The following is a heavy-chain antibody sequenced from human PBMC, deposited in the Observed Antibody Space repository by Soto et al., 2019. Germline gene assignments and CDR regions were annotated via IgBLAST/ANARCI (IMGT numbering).Heavy chain of an antibody. D-gene: IGHD3-10*01. Sequence: QVQLVESGGGLVKPAGSLRLSCAASGFTFSDYYMSWIRQAPGKGLEWISYISSSGNYADYADSMKGRFSISRDNAKNSLYLQVHSLRAEDTALYYCARSSGSYWWEFDYWGQGTLVTVSS. CDR3: ARSSGSYWWEFDY. V-gene: IGHV3-11*06. J-gene: IGHJ4*02. CDR1: GFTFSDYY. CDR2: ISSSGNYA.